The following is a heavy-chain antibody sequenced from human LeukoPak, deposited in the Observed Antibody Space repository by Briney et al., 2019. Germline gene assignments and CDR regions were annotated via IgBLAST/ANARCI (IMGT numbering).Heavy chain of an antibody. D-gene: IGHD3-10*01. J-gene: IGHJ2*01. CDR1: GGTFSSYA. CDR2: IIPILGIA. CDR3: ARDHYGSGSTLGWYFDL. Sequence: AASVKVSCKASGGTFSSYAISWVRQDPGQGLEWMGRIIPILGIANYAQKFQGRVTITAGKSTSTAYMELSSLRSEDTAVYYCARDHYGSGSTLGWYFDLWGRGTLVTVS. V-gene: IGHV1-69*04.